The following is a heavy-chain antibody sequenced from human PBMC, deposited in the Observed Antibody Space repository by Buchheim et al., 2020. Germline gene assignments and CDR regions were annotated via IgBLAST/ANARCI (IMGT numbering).Heavy chain of an antibody. CDR1: GFNFISYT. Sequence: EVQLVESGGGLVKPGGSLRLSCAASGFNFISYTMNWVRQAPGKGLEWVSSISTSSTYIYYADSVKGRFTISRDNAKNSLYLQMNSLRAEDTAVYYCARAQYCGGDCYRPIGSDYWGQGTL. D-gene: IGHD2-21*02. CDR3: ARAQYCGGDCYRPIGSDY. V-gene: IGHV3-21*01. CDR2: ISTSSTYI. J-gene: IGHJ4*02.